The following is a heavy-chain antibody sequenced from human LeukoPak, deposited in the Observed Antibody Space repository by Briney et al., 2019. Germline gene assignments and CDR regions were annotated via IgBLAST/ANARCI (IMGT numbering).Heavy chain of an antibody. J-gene: IGHJ4*02. CDR2: IWYGGSNK. CDR3: AKQHDYGDYVTN. D-gene: IGHD4-17*01. V-gene: IGHV3-30*02. Sequence: GGSLRLSCAASGFTFSSYGMHWVRQAPGKGLEWVAVIWYGGSNKYYADSVKGRFTISRDNSKNTLYLQMNSLRAEDTAVYYCAKQHDYGDYVTNWGQGTLVTVSS. CDR1: GFTFSSYG.